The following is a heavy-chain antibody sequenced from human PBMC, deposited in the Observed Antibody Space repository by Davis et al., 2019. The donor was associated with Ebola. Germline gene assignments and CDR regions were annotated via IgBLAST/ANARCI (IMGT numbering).Heavy chain of an antibody. J-gene: IGHJ3*02. CDR1: KFTFSRYA. Sequence: GESLKISCAASKFTFSRYAMSWVRQAPGKGPEWVSAISGTGGGTYYTDSVKGRFTISRDNSKNTLYLQMNSLRAEDTAVYHCARGGYYDSSGYSHAAFDIWGQGTMVTVSS. D-gene: IGHD3-22*01. CDR3: ARGGYYDSSGYSHAAFDI. V-gene: IGHV3-23*01. CDR2: ISGTGGGT.